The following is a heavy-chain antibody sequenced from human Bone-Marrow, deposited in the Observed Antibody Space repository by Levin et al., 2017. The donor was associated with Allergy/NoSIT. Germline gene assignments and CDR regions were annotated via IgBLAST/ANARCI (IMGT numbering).Heavy chain of an antibody. V-gene: IGHV3-74*01. D-gene: IGHD4-17*01. CDR3: ARDGGSVTSHDVYFDR. CDR1: GFTFSNYY. J-gene: IGHJ2*01. Sequence: AGESLKISCAASGFTFSNYYMHWVRQAPGKGLVWVSRIKIDGSTTNYADSVKGRFTISRANAKKTVYVQMNRLRADDTAVYYGARDGGSVTSHDVYFDRWGRGTLVAVSS. CDR2: IKIDGSTT.